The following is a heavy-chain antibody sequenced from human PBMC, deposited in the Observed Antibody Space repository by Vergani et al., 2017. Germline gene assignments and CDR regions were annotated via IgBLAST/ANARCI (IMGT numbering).Heavy chain of an antibody. Sequence: QLQLQESGPGLVKPSETLSLTCTVPGGSISSSSYYWGWIRQPPGKGLEWIGSIYYSGSTYYNPSHKSRVTISVDTSKNQFSLKLSSVTAADTAVYYCARQGYGSSWSDYWGQGTLVTVSS. J-gene: IGHJ4*02. CDR2: IYYSGST. V-gene: IGHV4-39*01. CDR3: ARQGYGSSWSDY. D-gene: IGHD6-13*01. CDR1: GGSISSSSYY.